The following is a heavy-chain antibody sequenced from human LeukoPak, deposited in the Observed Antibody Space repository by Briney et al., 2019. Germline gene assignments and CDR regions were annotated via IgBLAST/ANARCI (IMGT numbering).Heavy chain of an antibody. CDR3: ARGGAYSSSLDYYMDV. Sequence: SETLSLTCTVSGGSISSSSYYWGWIRQPPGKGLEWIGSIYYSGSTYYNPSLKSRVTISVDTSKNQFSLKLSSVTAADTAVYYCARGGAYSSSLDYYMDVWGKGTTVTVSS. J-gene: IGHJ6*03. V-gene: IGHV4-39*01. CDR2: IYYSGST. CDR1: GGSISSSSYY. D-gene: IGHD6-13*01.